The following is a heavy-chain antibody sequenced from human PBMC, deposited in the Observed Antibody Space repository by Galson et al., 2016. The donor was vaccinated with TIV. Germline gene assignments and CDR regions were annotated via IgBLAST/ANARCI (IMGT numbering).Heavy chain of an antibody. V-gene: IGHV3-15*01. CDR2: VRTKFDGGAT. Sequence: SLRLSCAVSGFTFSYAWMTWVRQAPGKGLERVGRVRTKFDGGATDYAAVVQGRFTILRDDSKNMLYLQMNSLRAEDTAVYYCAKVPSSGFYYYYGMDVWGQGTLVTVSS. CDR3: AKVPSSGFYYYYGMDV. CDR1: GFTFSYAW. J-gene: IGHJ6*02. D-gene: IGHD3-22*01.